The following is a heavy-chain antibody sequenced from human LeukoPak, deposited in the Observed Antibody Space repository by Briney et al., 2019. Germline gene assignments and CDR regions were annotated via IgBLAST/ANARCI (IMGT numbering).Heavy chain of an antibody. CDR1: GYTFTHYA. J-gene: IGHJ5*02. CDR2: INAGNGNT. V-gene: IGHV1-3*01. CDR3: ARGPDRGNWFDP. Sequence: ASVKVSCKASGYTFTHYALHWVRQAPGQRLEWMGWINAGNGNTKYSQKFQGRVTVTRDTSASTAYMELSSLRSEDTAVYYCARGPDRGNWFDPWGQGTLVTVSS.